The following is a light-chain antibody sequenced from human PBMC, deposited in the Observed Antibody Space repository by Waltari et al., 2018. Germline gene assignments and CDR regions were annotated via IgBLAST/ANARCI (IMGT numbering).Light chain of an antibody. CDR3: QQYHNWPPLT. CDR2: GAS. J-gene: IGKJ4*01. CDR1: QSVSSN. Sequence: ELVMTQSPATLSVSPGERATLPCRASQSVSSNLAWYQQKPGQAPRLLIYGASTRATGIPARFSGSGSGTEFTLTISSLQSEDFAVYYCQQYHNWPPLTFGGGTKVEIK. V-gene: IGKV3-15*01.